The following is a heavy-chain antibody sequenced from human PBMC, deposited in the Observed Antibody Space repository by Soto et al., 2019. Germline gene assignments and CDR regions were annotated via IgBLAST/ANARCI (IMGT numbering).Heavy chain of an antibody. CDR3: VRRAITATTKWGAFDV. Sequence: EVQLLESGGGLVQPGGSLRLSCAASGFTFSSFVMNWVRQAPGKGLKWVSTISPGADVSHYTDSVKGRFTISRDNSRRTLHLQMDSLRVEDAAVYFCVRRAITATTKWGAFDVWGQGTAVTVSS. CDR2: ISPGADVS. D-gene: IGHD1-20*01. J-gene: IGHJ3*01. V-gene: IGHV3-23*01. CDR1: GFTFSSFV.